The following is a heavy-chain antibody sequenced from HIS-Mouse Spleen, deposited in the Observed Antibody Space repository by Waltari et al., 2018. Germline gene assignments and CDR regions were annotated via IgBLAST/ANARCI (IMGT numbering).Heavy chain of an antibody. Sequence: QLQLQESAPGLVKPSETLSLTCTVSGGSISSRSYYCGWIRQPPGKGLEWIGSIYYSGSTYYNPSLKSRVTISVDTSKNQFSLKLSSVTAADTAVYYCAREIPYSSSWYDWYFDLWGRGTLVTVSS. CDR3: AREIPYSSSWYDWYFDL. CDR1: GGSISSRSYY. CDR2: IYYSGST. V-gene: IGHV4-39*07. D-gene: IGHD6-13*01. J-gene: IGHJ2*01.